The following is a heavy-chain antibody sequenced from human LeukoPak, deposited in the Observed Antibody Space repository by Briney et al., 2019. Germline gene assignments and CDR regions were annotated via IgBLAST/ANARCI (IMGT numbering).Heavy chain of an antibody. D-gene: IGHD2-2*02. J-gene: IGHJ3*02. Sequence: GRSLRLSCAASGFTFSSYGMHWVRQAPGKGLEWVAVIWYDGSNKYYADSVKGRFNISRDNSKNTLYLQMNSLRAEDTAVYYCARDIYGTRPLNAFDIWGQGTMVTVSS. CDR3: ARDIYGTRPLNAFDI. CDR1: GFTFSSYG. V-gene: IGHV3-33*01. CDR2: IWYDGSNK.